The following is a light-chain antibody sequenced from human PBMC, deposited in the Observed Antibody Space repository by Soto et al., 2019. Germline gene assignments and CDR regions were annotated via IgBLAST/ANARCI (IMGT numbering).Light chain of an antibody. CDR1: QSPLSRYGYTT. V-gene: IGKV2-30*01. Sequence: GVMTQSPLSLPLTLGQTDSIPCRACQSPLSRYGYTTLNWFQQRPGQSPRRLLYNLSNRDSGVPERFSGSGSGTDFTLTISRVEADDVGIYFCMQGTHWPPTFGGGTKVEIK. CDR3: MQGTHWPPT. CDR2: NLS. J-gene: IGKJ4*01.